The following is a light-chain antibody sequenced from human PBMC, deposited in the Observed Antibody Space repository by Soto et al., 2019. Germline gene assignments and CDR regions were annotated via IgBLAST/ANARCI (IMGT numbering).Light chain of an antibody. CDR2: DVS. CDR3: SSYTSSSTVI. J-gene: IGLJ2*01. V-gene: IGLV2-14*01. Sequence: QSALTQPASVSGSPGQSITISCTGTISDIGGHNYVSWYQQHPGKAPKLLIYDVSNRPSGVSNRFSGSKSGNTASLTISGLQAEDEADYYCSSYTSSSTVIFGGGTKLTVL. CDR1: ISDIGGHNY.